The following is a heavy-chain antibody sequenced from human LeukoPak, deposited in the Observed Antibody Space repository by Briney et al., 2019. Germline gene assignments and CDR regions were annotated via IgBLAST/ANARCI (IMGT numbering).Heavy chain of an antibody. CDR2: INHSGIT. CDR1: DGSFSSYY. Sequence: PETLSLTCAVYDGSFSSYYWTWIRQPPGKGLEWIGEINHSGITNYRPSLKGRVTISLDTSKNQFSLKLTSVTTADTAVYYCARDGGSNNYWFDPWGQGTLVTVSS. CDR3: ARDGGSNNYWFDP. J-gene: IGHJ5*02. V-gene: IGHV4-34*01. D-gene: IGHD4-23*01.